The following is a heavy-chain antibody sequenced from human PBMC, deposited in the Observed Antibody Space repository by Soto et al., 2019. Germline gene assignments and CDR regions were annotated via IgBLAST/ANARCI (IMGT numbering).Heavy chain of an antibody. CDR1: GFTFSSYG. D-gene: IGHD1-1*01. CDR2: ISYDGSNK. CDR3: AKDHWNRGSFDY. V-gene: IGHV3-30*18. Sequence: GGSLRLSCAASGFTFSSYGMHWVRQAPGKGLEWVAVISYDGSNKYYADSVKGRFTISRDNSKNTLYLQMNSLRAEDTAVYYCAKDHWNRGSFDYWGQGTLVTVSS. J-gene: IGHJ4*02.